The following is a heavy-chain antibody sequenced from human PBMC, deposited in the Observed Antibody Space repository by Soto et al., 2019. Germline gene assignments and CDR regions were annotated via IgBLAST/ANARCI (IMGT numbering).Heavy chain of an antibody. Sequence: RGESLKISCKGSGYSFTSYWIGWVRQMPGKGLEWMGIIYPGDSDTRYSPSFQGQVTISADKSISTACLQWSSLKASDSAMYYCASRCRYYGSGSYYNHRDKAFDYWGQGTLVTVSS. J-gene: IGHJ4*02. D-gene: IGHD3-10*01. V-gene: IGHV5-51*01. CDR2: IYPGDSDT. CDR1: GYSFTSYW. CDR3: ASRCRYYGSGSYYNHRDKAFDY.